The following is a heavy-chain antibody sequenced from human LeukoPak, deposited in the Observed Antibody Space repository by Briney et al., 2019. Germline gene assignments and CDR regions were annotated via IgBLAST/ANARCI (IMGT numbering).Heavy chain of an antibody. CDR2: ISGSGGST. CDR1: GFTFSSYA. J-gene: IGHJ4*02. V-gene: IGHV3-23*01. CDR3: AKNKDAGYSYGPDLDY. D-gene: IGHD5-18*01. Sequence: QPGGSLRLSCAASGFTFSSYAMSWVRQAPGKGLEWVSAISGSGGSTYYADSVKGRFTISRDNSKNTLYLQMNSLRAEDTAVYYRAKNKDAGYSYGPDLDYWGQGTLVTVSS.